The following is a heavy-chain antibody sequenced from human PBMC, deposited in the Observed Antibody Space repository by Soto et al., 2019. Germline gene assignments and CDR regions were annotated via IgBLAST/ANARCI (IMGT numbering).Heavy chain of an antibody. J-gene: IGHJ4*02. CDR2: LYSGGTT. V-gene: IGHV3-66*01. CDR1: GFIVSSNY. CDR3: ARALPGIAVNFDY. D-gene: IGHD6-19*01. Sequence: EVQLVESGGGLVQPGGSLRLSCAASGFIVSSNYMSWVRQAPGKGLEWVSVLYSGGTTYYADSVRGRFTISRDNSKNTLYLQMNRLRAEDTAVYYGARALPGIAVNFDYWGQGTLVTVSS.